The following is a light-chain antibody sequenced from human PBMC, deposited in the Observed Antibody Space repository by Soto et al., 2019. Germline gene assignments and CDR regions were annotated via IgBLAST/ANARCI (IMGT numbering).Light chain of an antibody. CDR1: QSISSW. Sequence: DIQMAQSPSTLSASVGDRVTITWGASQSISSWLAWYQQKPGKAPKLLIYDASSLESGVPSRFSGRGYGTEFTLTISSLQPDDSATYYCQQANSFTLTFGGGTKVDIK. CDR2: DAS. J-gene: IGKJ4*01. V-gene: IGKV1-5*01. CDR3: QQANSFTLT.